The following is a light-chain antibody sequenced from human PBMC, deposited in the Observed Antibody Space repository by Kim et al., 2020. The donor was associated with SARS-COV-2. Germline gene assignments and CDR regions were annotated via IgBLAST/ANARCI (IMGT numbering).Light chain of an antibody. CDR3: QQSNTYSPT. V-gene: IGKV1-5*03. CDR2: KAS. CDR1: QSISSW. J-gene: IGKJ1*01. Sequence: DIQMTQSPSTLSASVGDRVTITCRASQSISSWLAWYQQKPGKAPKLLIYKASSLESGVPSRFSGSGSGTEFTLTISSLQPDDFATYYCQQSNTYSPTFGQGTKVEIK.